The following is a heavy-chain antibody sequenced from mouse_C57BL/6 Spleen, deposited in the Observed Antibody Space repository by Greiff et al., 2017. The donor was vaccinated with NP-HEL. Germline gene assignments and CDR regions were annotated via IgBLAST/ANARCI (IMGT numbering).Heavy chain of an antibody. CDR1: GFTFSDAW. Sequence: EVKVEESGGGLVQPGGSMKLSCAASGFTFSDAWTDWVRQSPEKGLEWVAEIRNKANNHATYYAESVKGRFTISRDDSKSSVYLQMNSLRAEDTGIYYCTRRYDLYYFDYWGQGTTLTVSS. D-gene: IGHD2-4*01. J-gene: IGHJ2*01. CDR2: IRNKANNHAT. V-gene: IGHV6-6*01. CDR3: TRRYDLYYFDY.